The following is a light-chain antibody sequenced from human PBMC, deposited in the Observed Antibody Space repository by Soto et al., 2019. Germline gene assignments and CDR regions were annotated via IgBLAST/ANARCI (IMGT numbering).Light chain of an antibody. CDR1: NSNIGSNT. CDR3: AAWDDSLNGMI. CDR2: NNN. V-gene: IGLV1-44*01. Sequence: QPVLTQPPLVSGTPGQRVTISCSGSNSNIGSNTVNWYQQLPGTAPKLLIYNNNQRPSGVPDRFSGSKSGTSASLAISGLQSEDEADYNCAAWDDSLNGMIFGGGTKLTVL. J-gene: IGLJ2*01.